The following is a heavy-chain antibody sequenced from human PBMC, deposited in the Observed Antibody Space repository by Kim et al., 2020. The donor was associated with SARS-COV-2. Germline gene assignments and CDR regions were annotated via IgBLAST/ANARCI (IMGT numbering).Heavy chain of an antibody. Sequence: GGSLRLSCATSGFTFSSYEMNWVRQAPGKGLEWLSYISSSGGMIYYADSVKGRFTVSRDTAKNSVYLQMNSLRGEDTAVYYCARVLSGYSAFDLWGQGTLVTVSS. J-gene: IGHJ5*02. CDR1: GFTFSSYE. CDR3: ARVLSGYSAFDL. CDR2: ISSSGGMI. V-gene: IGHV3-48*03. D-gene: IGHD1-26*01.